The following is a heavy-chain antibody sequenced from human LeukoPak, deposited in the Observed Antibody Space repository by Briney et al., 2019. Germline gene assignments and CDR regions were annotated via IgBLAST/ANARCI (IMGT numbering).Heavy chain of an antibody. V-gene: IGHV3-23*03. Sequence: GGSLRLSCAASGFTFSSYAMSWVRQAPGKGLEWVSVIYSGGSTYYADSVKGRFTISRDNSKNTLYLQMNSLRAEDTAVYYCARSMAYSSSWYADYWGQGTLVTVSS. CDR2: IYSGGST. D-gene: IGHD6-13*01. J-gene: IGHJ4*02. CDR1: GFTFSSYA. CDR3: ARSMAYSSSWYADY.